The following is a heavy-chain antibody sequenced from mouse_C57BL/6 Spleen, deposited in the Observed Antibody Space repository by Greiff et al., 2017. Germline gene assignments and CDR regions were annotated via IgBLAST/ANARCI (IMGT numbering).Heavy chain of an antibody. D-gene: IGHD3-2*02. J-gene: IGHJ4*01. CDR1: GFTFSSYG. CDR3: ARHSSGSPYYAMDY. V-gene: IGHV5-6*01. Sequence: EVMLVESGGDLVKPGGSLKLSCAASGFTFSSYGMSWVRQTPDKRLEWVATISSGGSYTYYPDSVKGRCTISRDNAKNTLYLQMSSLKSEDTAMYYCARHSSGSPYYAMDYWGQGTSVTVSS. CDR2: ISSGGSYT.